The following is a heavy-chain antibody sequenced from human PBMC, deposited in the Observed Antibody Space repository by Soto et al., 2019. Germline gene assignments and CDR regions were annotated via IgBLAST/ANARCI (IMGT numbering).Heavy chain of an antibody. D-gene: IGHD1-26*01. CDR2: ISYDGGSD. Sequence: PGGSLRLSCAASGFTFSSHAMHWARQAPGKGLEWVAVISYDGGSDSYTDSVKGRFTVSRDNSKNTVYLQMNSLRADDTAVYYCVSEVGIRNFDSWGQGVLVTVSS. J-gene: IGHJ4*01. CDR3: VSEVGIRNFDS. CDR1: GFTFSSHA. V-gene: IGHV3-30-3*01.